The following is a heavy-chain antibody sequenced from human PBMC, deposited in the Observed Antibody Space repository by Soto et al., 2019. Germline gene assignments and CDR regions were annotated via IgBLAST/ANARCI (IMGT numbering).Heavy chain of an antibody. J-gene: IGHJ3*02. Sequence: EVQLLESGGGLVQPGGSLRLSCAASGFTFSSYAMSWVRQAPGKGLEWVSAISGSGGTTYYADSVKRRFTFSRDNSKNTLYLQMNSLRAEDTAVYYCAKTANGWFSAFDIWGQGTMVTVSS. D-gene: IGHD6-19*01. CDR1: GFTFSSYA. CDR2: ISGSGGTT. V-gene: IGHV3-23*01. CDR3: AKTANGWFSAFDI.